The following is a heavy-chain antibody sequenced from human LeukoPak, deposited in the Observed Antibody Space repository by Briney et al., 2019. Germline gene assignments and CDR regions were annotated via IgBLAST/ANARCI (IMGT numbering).Heavy chain of an antibody. J-gene: IGHJ4*02. V-gene: IGHV4-34*01. CDR1: GGSFSGHY. CDR3: ARGRTGAAALDF. D-gene: IGHD2-2*01. Sequence: PSETQSLTCAVYGGSFSGHYWTWIRQAPGKGLEWIGESTHTGSTNYNPSLKSRVTISVDTSKNQFSLKLTSVSAADTAVYHCARGRTGAAALDFWGPGTLVTVSS. CDR2: STHTGST.